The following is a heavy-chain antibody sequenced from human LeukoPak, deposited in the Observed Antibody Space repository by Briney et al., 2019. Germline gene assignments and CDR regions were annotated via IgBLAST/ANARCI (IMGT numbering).Heavy chain of an antibody. Sequence: GGSLTLSCAASGFTFSSYWLSWVRQAPGEGLEWVANIKEDGSARHYVDSVKGRFTISRDNAKKSLYLQMSSLRAEDTAVYYCAIAAGWEQAYWGQGTLVTVSS. J-gene: IGHJ4*02. D-gene: IGHD1-26*01. V-gene: IGHV3-7*01. CDR2: IKEDGSAR. CDR1: GFTFSSYW. CDR3: AIAAGWEQAY.